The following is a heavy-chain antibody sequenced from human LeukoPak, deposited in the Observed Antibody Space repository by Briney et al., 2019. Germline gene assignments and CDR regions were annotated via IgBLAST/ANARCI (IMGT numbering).Heavy chain of an antibody. D-gene: IGHD1-26*01. CDR2: IYPGVSDT. Sequence: GESLKTSCKGSGYSFTSYWIGWVRQMPGKGLEWMGIIYPGVSDTRYSPSFQGQVTISADKTISTAYPQWSSLKASDTAMYYCARFPGIVTAGEVDPWGQGTLVTVSS. CDR3: ARFPGIVTAGEVDP. J-gene: IGHJ5*02. CDR1: GYSFTSYW. V-gene: IGHV5-51*01.